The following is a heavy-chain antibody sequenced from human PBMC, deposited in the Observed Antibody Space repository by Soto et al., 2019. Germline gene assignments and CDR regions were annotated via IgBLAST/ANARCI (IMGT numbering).Heavy chain of an antibody. Sequence: PSETLTITCTESGGSISSYYWSWIRQPPGKGLEWIEYIYYSGSTNYNPSLKSRVTISVDTSKNQLSLKLSYVTAADTAVYYCARGPLWFGELSSASGWFDPWGQGTLVTVSS. V-gene: IGHV4-59*01. J-gene: IGHJ5*02. D-gene: IGHD3-10*01. CDR1: GGSISSYY. CDR2: IYYSGST. CDR3: ARGPLWFGELSSASGWFDP.